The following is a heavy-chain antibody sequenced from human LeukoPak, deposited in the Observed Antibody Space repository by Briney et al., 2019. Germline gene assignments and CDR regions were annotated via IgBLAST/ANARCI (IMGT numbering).Heavy chain of an antibody. CDR3: AKGRGTVIPSAEYFQH. V-gene: IGHV3-43D*03. CDR1: GFTFDDYA. J-gene: IGHJ1*01. D-gene: IGHD4-17*01. CDR2: VNWDGGST. Sequence: GGSLRLSCAASGFTFDDYAMHWVRQAPGKGLEWVSLVNWDGGSTYYADSVKGRFTISRDNTKNSLYLQMNSLRAEDTALYYCAKGRGTVIPSAEYFQHWGQGTLVTVSS.